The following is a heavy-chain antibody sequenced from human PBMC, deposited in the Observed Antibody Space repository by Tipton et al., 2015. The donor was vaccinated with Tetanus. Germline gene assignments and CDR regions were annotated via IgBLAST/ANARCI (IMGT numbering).Heavy chain of an antibody. Sequence: QSGAEVKKPGSSVKVSCKASGGGFSDFEMSWVRQAPGQGFEWMGIINPGYGTTTLEQKFRGRITITADGSTSTAYVELSSLTSDNTAVYCWARGHSPLYDWNFGWFDFWGQGTLVTVSS. CDR2: INPGYGTT. V-gene: IGHV1-69*15. J-gene: IGHJ4*02. CDR1: GGGFSDFE. D-gene: IGHD1-7*01. CDR3: ARGHSPLYDWNFGWFDF.